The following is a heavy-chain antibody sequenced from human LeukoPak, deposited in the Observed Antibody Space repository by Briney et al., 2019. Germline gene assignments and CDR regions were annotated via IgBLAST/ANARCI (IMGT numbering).Heavy chain of an antibody. CDR2: INTNTGNP. J-gene: IGHJ6*03. Sequence: ASVKVSCKASGYTFTSYAMNWVRQAPGQGLEWMGWINTNTGNPTYAQGFTGRFVFSLDTSVSTAYLQISSLKAEDTAVYYCARRKGYYDFWSGQSADYYYYYMDVWGKGTTVTVSS. D-gene: IGHD3-3*01. V-gene: IGHV7-4-1*02. CDR1: GYTFTSYA. CDR3: ARRKGYYDFWSGQSADYYYYYMDV.